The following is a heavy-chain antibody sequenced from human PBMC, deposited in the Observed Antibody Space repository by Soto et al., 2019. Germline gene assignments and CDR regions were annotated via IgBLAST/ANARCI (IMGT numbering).Heavy chain of an antibody. V-gene: IGHV3-23*01. Sequence: EVQLLESRGGLVQPGGSLRLSCAASGFTFSNYAMSWVRQAPGKGLEWVSTISGSGDSTYYADSVKGRFTISRDNSKNTLYLQMNSLRVEDTAVYYCAKKSRTHADTSSPFDYWGQGTLVTVSS. CDR2: ISGSGDST. CDR1: GFTFSNYA. CDR3: AKKSRTHADTSSPFDY. J-gene: IGHJ4*02.